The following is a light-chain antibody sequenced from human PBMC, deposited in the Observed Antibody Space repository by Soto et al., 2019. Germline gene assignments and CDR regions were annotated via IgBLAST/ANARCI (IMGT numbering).Light chain of an antibody. CDR1: DNDIGGYNF. CDR2: GVN. CDR3: SSYTTSSPLFV. V-gene: IGLV2-14*01. Sequence: QSVLTQPASVSGSPGESITISCTGTDNDIGGYNFVSWYQQHPGKAPKLMIFGVNDRPSGASSRFSGSSSGNTASLTISGLQAEDEADYYCSSYTTSSPLFVFGPGTKLTVL. J-gene: IGLJ1*01.